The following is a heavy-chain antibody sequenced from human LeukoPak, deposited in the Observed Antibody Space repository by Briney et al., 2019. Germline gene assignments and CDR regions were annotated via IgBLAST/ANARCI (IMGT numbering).Heavy chain of an antibody. J-gene: IGHJ3*02. CDR1: GYTLTELS. CDR2: FDPEDGET. CDR3: ATEYSSGWYGDAFDI. V-gene: IGHV1-24*01. Sequence: ASVKVSCKVSGYTLTELSMHWVRQAPGKGLEWMGGFDPEDGETIYAQKFQGRVTMTEDTSTDTAYMELSSPRAEDTAVYYCATEYSSGWYGDAFDIWGQGTMVTVSS. D-gene: IGHD6-19*01.